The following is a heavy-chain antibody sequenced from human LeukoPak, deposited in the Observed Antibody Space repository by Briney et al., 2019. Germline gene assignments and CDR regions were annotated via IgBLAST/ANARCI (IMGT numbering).Heavy chain of an antibody. CDR2: ISSSSSYI. D-gene: IGHD3-9*01. CDR3: ARSSGDPRRYFDWLLYEGAIDY. J-gene: IGHJ4*02. CDR1: GFTFSSYS. V-gene: IGHV3-21*01. Sequence: GGSLRLSCAASGFTFSSYSMNWVRQAPGKGLEWVSSISSSSSYIYYADSVKGRFTISRDNAKNSLYLQMNSLRAEDTAVYYCARSSGDPRRYFDWLLYEGAIDYWGQGTLVTVSS.